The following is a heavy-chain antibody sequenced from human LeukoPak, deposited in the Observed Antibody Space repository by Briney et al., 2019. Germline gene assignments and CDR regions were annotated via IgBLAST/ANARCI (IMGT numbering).Heavy chain of an antibody. CDR3: AKSVGRSGYGQTNYFDY. V-gene: IGHV3-48*01. CDR1: GFTFSSYS. Sequence: GGSLRLSCAASGFTFSSYSMNWVRQAPGKGLEWVSYISSSSSSTIYYADSVKGRFTISRDNSKNTLYLQMNSLRAEDTAVYYCAKSVGRSGYGQTNYFDYWGQGTLVTVSS. D-gene: IGHD5-18*01. CDR2: ISSSSSSTI. J-gene: IGHJ4*02.